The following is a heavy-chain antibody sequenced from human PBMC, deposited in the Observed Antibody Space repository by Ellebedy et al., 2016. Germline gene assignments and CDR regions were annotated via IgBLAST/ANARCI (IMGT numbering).Heavy chain of an antibody. V-gene: IGHV3-53*01. D-gene: IGHD2-15*01. CDR3: ARGVGSGWFDP. CDR1: GFSVSRKY. Sequence: GESLKISCAASGFSVSRKYMNWVRQAPGKGLEWVSVLYTTGTTYYADSVKGRFTISRDNSKNTLYLQMNSLRAEDTAVYYCARGVGSGWFDPWGQGTLVTVSS. CDR2: LYTTGTT. J-gene: IGHJ5*02.